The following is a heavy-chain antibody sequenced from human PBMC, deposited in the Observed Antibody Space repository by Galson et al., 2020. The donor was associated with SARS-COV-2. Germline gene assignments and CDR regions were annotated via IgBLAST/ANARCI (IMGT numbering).Heavy chain of an antibody. Sequence: GESLKISCAASGFTFRSYGIHWVRQAPGKGLEWVALISYHGSKEYYADSVKGRFTVSRDNSKNTSYLQMNSLRAEDTAVYYCAKDLLSSKGEGHANFWGQGTLVTVSS. J-gene: IGHJ4*02. V-gene: IGHV3-30*18. CDR1: GFTFRSYG. CDR2: ISYHGSKE. D-gene: IGHD3-16*01. CDR3: AKDLLSSKGEGHANF.